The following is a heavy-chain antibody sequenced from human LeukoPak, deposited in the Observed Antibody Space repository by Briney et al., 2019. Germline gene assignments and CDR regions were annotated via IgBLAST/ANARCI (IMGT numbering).Heavy chain of an antibody. Sequence: ASVTVSCKASGYTFTNNYMHWVRLAPGQGLEWMGVINPSGGGTSYAQKFQGRVTMTRDTSTGTVYMELSSLRSEDTAVYYCARVSPHRLTGGFDYWGQGTLVTVSS. V-gene: IGHV1-46*01. J-gene: IGHJ4*02. CDR3: ARVSPHRLTGGFDY. CDR2: INPSGGGT. D-gene: IGHD7-27*01. CDR1: GYTFTNNY.